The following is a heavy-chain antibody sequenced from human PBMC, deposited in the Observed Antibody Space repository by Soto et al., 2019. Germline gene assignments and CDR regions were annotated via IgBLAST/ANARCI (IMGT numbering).Heavy chain of an antibody. CDR2: FDPEDGET. V-gene: IGHV1-24*01. CDR3: ATGVVVPAAIGYYYYGMDV. Sequence: ASVKVSCKVSGYTLTELSMHWVRQAPGKELEWMGGFDPEDGETIYAQKFQGRVTMTEDTSTDTAYMELSSLRSEDTAVYYCATGVVVPAAIGYYYYGMDVWGQGTTVTVSS. D-gene: IGHD2-2*01. CDR1: GYTLTELS. J-gene: IGHJ6*02.